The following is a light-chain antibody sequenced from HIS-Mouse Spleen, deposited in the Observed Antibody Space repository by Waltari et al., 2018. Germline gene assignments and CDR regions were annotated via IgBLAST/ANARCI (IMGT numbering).Light chain of an antibody. CDR2: DVS. Sequence: QSALTQPRSVSGSPGQSVTISCTGTSSDVGGYNYVSWYQQHPGKAHQIMIYDVSKRPSGVPDRFSGSKSGNTASLTISGLQAEDEADYYCCSYAGSYTLVFGGGTKLTVL. V-gene: IGLV2-11*01. J-gene: IGLJ2*01. CDR1: SSDVGGYNY. CDR3: CSYAGSYTLV.